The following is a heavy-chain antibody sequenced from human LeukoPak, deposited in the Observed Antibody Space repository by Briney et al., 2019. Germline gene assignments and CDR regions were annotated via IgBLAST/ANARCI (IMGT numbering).Heavy chain of an antibody. Sequence: ASVKVSCKVSGYTLTELSMHWVRQAPGKGLEWMGGFDPEDGETIYAQKFQGRVTMTEDTSADTAYMELSSLRSEDTAVYYCATGVRLRLGELSLYDYWGQGTLVTVSS. D-gene: IGHD3-16*02. CDR3: ATGVRLRLGELSLYDY. V-gene: IGHV1-24*01. CDR1: GYTLTELS. CDR2: FDPEDGET. J-gene: IGHJ4*02.